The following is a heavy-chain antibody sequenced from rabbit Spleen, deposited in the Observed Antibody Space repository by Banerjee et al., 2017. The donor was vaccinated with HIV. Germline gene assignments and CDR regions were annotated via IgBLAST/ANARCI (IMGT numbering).Heavy chain of an antibody. CDR3: ARDTGSSFSSYGMDL. Sequence: QEQLIESRGGLVKPGGSLKLSCTASGFSFSNKAVMCWVRQAPGKGLEWISCIAGSSSGFTYSATWAKGRFTISKTSSTTVTLQMTSLTVADTATYFCARDTGSSFSSYGMDLWGPGTLVTVS. CDR1: GFSFSNKAV. D-gene: IGHD8-1*01. J-gene: IGHJ6*01. CDR2: IAGSSSGFT. V-gene: IGHV1S45*01.